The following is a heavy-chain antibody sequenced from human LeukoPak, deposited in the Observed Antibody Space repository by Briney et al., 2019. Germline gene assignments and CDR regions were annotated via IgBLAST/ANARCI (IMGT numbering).Heavy chain of an antibody. V-gene: IGHV6-1*01. CDR3: ARDTNYYGSGSYGL. Sequence: SQTLSLTCAISGDSVSSNIAAWNWIRQSPSSGLEWLGRTYYRSKWYNDYAVSVKSRITINPDTSKNQFSLQLSSVTPEDTAVYYCARDTNYYGSGSYGLWGQGTLVTVSS. CDR1: GDSVSSNIAA. J-gene: IGHJ4*02. D-gene: IGHD3-10*01. CDR2: TYYRSKWYN.